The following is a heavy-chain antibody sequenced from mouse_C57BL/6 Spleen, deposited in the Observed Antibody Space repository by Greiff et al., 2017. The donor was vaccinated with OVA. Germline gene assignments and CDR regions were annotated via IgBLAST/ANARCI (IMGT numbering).Heavy chain of an antibody. D-gene: IGHD1-1*01. CDR2: ISDGGSST. J-gene: IGHJ2*01. CDR1: GFTFSSYA. V-gene: IGHV5-4*01. CDR3: ARDYYGSSLHFDY. Sequence: EVHLVASGGGLVKPGGSLKLSCAASGFTFSSYAMSWVRQPPEKRLEWVATISDGGSSTSYPDKVKGRFTISRDNAKNNLYLQMSHLKSEDTAMYYCARDYYGSSLHFDYWGQGTTLTVSS.